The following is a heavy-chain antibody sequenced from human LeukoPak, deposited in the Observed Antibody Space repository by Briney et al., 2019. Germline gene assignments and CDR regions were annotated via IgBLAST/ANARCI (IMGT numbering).Heavy chain of an antibody. CDR3: TSGYFVHTFDF. CDR1: GGSIRSSSYY. D-gene: IGHD2-2*03. V-gene: IGHV4-39*01. CDR2: IYFTGNT. Sequence: SETLSLTCTVSGGSIRSSSYYWGWIRQPPGKGREWIGNIYFTGNTYYNPSLKTRVTISIDTSKNPFSLNLSSVTATDTAMYYCTSGYFVHTFDFWGQGPLVTVSS. J-gene: IGHJ4*02.